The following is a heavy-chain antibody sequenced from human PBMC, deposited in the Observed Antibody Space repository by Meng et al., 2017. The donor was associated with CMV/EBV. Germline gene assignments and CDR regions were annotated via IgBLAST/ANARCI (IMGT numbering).Heavy chain of an antibody. J-gene: IGHJ6*02. CDR1: GYTFTSYD. CDR3: ARVHPTIFGVVRSMDV. CDR2: MNPNSGNT. D-gene: IGHD3-3*01. Sequence: ASVKVSCKASGYTFTSYDINWVRQATGQGLEWMGWMNPNSGNTGYAQKFQGRVTITRNTSISTAYMELSSLRSEDTAVYYCARVHPTIFGVVRSMDVWGQGTTVTVSS. V-gene: IGHV1-8*03.